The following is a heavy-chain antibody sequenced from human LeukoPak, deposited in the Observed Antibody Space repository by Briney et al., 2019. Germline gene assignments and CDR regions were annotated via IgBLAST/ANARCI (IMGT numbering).Heavy chain of an antibody. Sequence: SETLSLTCAVYGGSFSGYYWSWIRQPPGKGLEWIGEINHSGSTNYNPSLKSRVTISVDTSENQFSLKLSSVTAADTAVYYCARTDPPSGWFDPWGQGTLVTVSS. CDR3: ARTDPPSGWFDP. CDR2: INHSGST. D-gene: IGHD6-25*01. J-gene: IGHJ5*02. CDR1: GGSFSGYY. V-gene: IGHV4-34*01.